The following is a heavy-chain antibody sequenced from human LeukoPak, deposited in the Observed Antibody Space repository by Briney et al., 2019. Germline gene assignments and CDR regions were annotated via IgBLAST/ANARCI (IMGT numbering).Heavy chain of an antibody. CDR2: IHYSGST. J-gene: IGHJ3*02. D-gene: IGHD1-1*01. V-gene: IGHV4-59*01. Sequence: SETLSLTCTVSDGSISSYYWSWIRQPPGKGLEWIGYIHYSGSTNYNPSLKSRVTTSIDTSKNRFSLKLSSVTAADTAVYYCARDRSERYAFDIWGQGTMVTVSS. CDR1: DGSISSYY. CDR3: ARDRSERYAFDI.